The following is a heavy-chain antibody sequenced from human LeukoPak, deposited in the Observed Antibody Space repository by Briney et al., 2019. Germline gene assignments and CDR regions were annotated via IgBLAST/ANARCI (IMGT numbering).Heavy chain of an antibody. J-gene: IGHJ4*02. CDR2: ISGSGGST. V-gene: IGHV3-23*01. Sequence: GGSLRLSCAASGFTFSSYGMSWVRQAPGKGLEWVSAISGSGGSTYYADSVKGRFTISRDNSKNTLYLQMNSLRAEDTALYYCTRSGLWFGESPWVKYFDYWGQGTLVTVSS. CDR1: GFTFSSYG. CDR3: TRSGLWFGESPWVKYFDY. D-gene: IGHD3-10*01.